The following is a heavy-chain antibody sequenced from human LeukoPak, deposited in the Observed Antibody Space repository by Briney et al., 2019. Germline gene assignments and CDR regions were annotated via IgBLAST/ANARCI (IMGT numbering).Heavy chain of an antibody. CDR1: GDSVSSNSAA. J-gene: IGHJ6*02. CDR3: AKLLHDYGDSPYYYGMDV. V-gene: IGHV6-1*01. D-gene: IGHD4-17*01. Sequence: SQTLSLTCAISGDSVSSNSAAWNWIRQSPSRGLEWLGRTYYRSKWYNDYAVSVKSRITINPDTSKNQFSLQLNSVSPEDTAVYYCAKLLHDYGDSPYYYGMDVWGQGTTVTVSS. CDR2: TYYRSKWYN.